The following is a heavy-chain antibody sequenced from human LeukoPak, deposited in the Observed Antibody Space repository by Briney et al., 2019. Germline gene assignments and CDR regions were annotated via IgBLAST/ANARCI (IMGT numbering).Heavy chain of an antibody. Sequence: PGGSLRLSCTASGLTLSHHGMHWVRQAPGRGLEWVAFIWYDGRNKNYADYVKGRFTLSRDNSKNMVYLQMNSLRVEDTAVYHCVTGSSGTNPLVYFDSWGQGTLVTVSS. CDR1: GLTLSHHG. CDR2: IWYDGRNK. D-gene: IGHD1-7*01. CDR3: VTGSSGTNPLVYFDS. V-gene: IGHV3-30*02. J-gene: IGHJ4*02.